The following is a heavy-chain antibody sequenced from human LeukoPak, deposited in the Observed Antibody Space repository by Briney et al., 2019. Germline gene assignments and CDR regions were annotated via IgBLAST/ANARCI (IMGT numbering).Heavy chain of an antibody. CDR2: INPNSGGT. D-gene: IGHD1-14*01. Sequence: ASVKVSCKASGYTFTGYYMHWVRQAPGQGLEWMGWINPNSGGTNYAQKFQGRVTMTRDTSISTAYMELSRLRSDDTAVYYCARITRTQRVAFGYWGQGTLVTVSS. CDR1: GYTFTGYY. V-gene: IGHV1-2*02. J-gene: IGHJ4*02. CDR3: ARITRTQRVAFGY.